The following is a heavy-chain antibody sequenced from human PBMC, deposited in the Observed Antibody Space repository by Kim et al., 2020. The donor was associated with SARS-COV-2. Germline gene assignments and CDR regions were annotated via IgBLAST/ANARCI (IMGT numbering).Heavy chain of an antibody. CDR3: ARGEAAAWGSTVWFGESPYDY. CDR1: GYTFTSYG. Sequence: ASVKVSCKASGYTFTSYGISWVRQAPGQGLEWMGWISAYNGNTNYAQKLQGRDTMTTDTSTSTAYMELRSLRSDDTAVYYCARGEAAAWGSTVWFGESPYDYWGQGTLVTVSS. CDR2: ISAYNGNT. V-gene: IGHV1-18*01. D-gene: IGHD3-10*01. J-gene: IGHJ4*02.